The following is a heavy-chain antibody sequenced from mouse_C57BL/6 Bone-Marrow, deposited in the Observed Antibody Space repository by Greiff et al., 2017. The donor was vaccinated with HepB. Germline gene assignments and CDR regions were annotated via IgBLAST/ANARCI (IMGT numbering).Heavy chain of an antibody. CDR1: GFTFSSYA. V-gene: IGHV5-4*01. J-gene: IGHJ3*01. CDR2: ISDGGSYT. CDR3: ARDSPLSTMVTKAWFAY. D-gene: IGHD2-2*01. Sequence: EVQLVESGGGLVKPGGSLKLSCAASGFTFSSYAMSWVRQTPEKRLEWVATISDGGSYTYYPENVKGRFTISRDNAKNNLYLQMSHLKSEDTAMYYCARDSPLSTMVTKAWFAYWGQGTLVTVSA.